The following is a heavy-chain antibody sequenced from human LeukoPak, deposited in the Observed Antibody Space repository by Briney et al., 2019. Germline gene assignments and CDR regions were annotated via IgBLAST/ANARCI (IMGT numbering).Heavy chain of an antibody. D-gene: IGHD3-10*01. Sequence: GASVKVSCKASGYTFTSYDINWVRQATGQGLEWMGWMNPNSGNTGYAQKFQGRVIITRNTCIRTSYMEMSSLRSEDTDVYYCARVGWLYGSGSYSAYYYYYMDVWGKGTTVTVSS. CDR1: GYTFTSYD. CDR3: ARVGWLYGSGSYSAYYYYYMDV. V-gene: IGHV1-8*03. J-gene: IGHJ6*03. CDR2: MNPNSGNT.